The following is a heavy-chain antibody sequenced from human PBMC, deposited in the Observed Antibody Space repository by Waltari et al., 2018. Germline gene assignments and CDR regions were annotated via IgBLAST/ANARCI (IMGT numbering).Heavy chain of an antibody. V-gene: IGHV4-30-4*08. CDR3: LCRYSGSLNAFDI. D-gene: IGHD5-12*01. CDR1: GASIGCGDSY. Sequence: QVQVQEWGPGLVTPSPPMSLTCTVSGASIGCGDSYWSWTRQPPGKGLEWIGYNDYSSSTYYNPSLNSRVTISVDTSKNQFSLKLSSVTAADTAVYYCLCRYSGSLNAFDIWGQGTMVTVSS. J-gene: IGHJ3*02. CDR2: NDYSSST.